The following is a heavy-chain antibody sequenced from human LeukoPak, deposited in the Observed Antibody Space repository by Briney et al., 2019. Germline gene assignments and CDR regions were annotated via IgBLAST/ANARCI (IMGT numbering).Heavy chain of an antibody. J-gene: IGHJ4*02. D-gene: IGHD6-19*01. Sequence: PGGSLRLSCAASGFTFSSYAMHWVRQAPGKGLEWVAVISYDGSNKYYADSVKGRFTISRDNSKNTGYLQMNSLRGDDTAVYYCAKSTGYSSGWFDYWGQGTLVTVSS. V-gene: IGHV3-30-3*02. CDR2: ISYDGSNK. CDR1: GFTFSSYA. CDR3: AKSTGYSSGWFDY.